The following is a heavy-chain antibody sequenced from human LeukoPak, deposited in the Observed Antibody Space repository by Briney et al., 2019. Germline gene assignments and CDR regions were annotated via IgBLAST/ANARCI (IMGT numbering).Heavy chain of an antibody. CDR2: ISYDGNNK. CDR3: AKDVAAAGTVPGY. J-gene: IGHJ4*02. D-gene: IGHD6-13*01. V-gene: IGHV3-30*18. CDR1: GFTFSSYG. Sequence: GGSLRLSCAASGFTFSSYGMHWVRQAPGKGLEWVAVISYDGNNKYYTDSVKGRFTISRDNSKNTLYLQMNSLRADDTAVYYCAKDVAAAGTVPGYWGQGTLVTVSS.